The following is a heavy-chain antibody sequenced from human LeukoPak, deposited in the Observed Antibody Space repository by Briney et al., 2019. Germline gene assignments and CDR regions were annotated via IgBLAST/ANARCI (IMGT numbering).Heavy chain of an antibody. CDR3: ARVPVLGGSFFDY. D-gene: IGHD1-26*01. V-gene: IGHV4-59*01. CDR2: IYYSGST. CDR1: GGSISSYY. Sequence: TSETLSLTCTVSGGSISSYYWSWIRQPPGKGLEWIGYIYYSGSTNYNPSLKSRVTISVDTSKNQFSLKLSSVTAADTAVYYCARVPVLGGSFFDYWGQGTLVTVSS. J-gene: IGHJ4*02.